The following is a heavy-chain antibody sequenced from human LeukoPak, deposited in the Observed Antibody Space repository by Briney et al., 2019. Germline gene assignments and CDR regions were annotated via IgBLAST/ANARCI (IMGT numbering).Heavy chain of an antibody. D-gene: IGHD2-15*01. V-gene: IGHV1-2*02. Sequence: GASVKVSCKASGYTFTGFYIHWVRQAPGQGLEWMGWINPNSGGTKYAQKFQGRVTMTRDTSTSTVYMELSSLRSEDTAVYYCAREYWSGGTCPVDHWGQGTLVTVSS. CDR3: AREYWSGGTCPVDH. CDR1: GYTFTGFY. J-gene: IGHJ4*02. CDR2: INPNSGGT.